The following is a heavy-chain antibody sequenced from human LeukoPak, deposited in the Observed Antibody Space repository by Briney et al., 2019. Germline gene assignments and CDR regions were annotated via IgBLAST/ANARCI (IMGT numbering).Heavy chain of an antibody. CDR3: AKTAMIKVIATSYPKGLNY. V-gene: IGHV3-23*01. CDR2: ISGSGDST. D-gene: IGHD2-21*01. Sequence: PGGSLRLSCAASGFRFSYNAMNWVRQAPGKGLEWVSGISGSGDSTYYADPVRGRFTISRDNSKETVYLQMTNLRADDTAVYYCAKTAMIKVIATSYPKGLNYWGQGALVTVSS. J-gene: IGHJ4*02. CDR1: GFRFSYNA.